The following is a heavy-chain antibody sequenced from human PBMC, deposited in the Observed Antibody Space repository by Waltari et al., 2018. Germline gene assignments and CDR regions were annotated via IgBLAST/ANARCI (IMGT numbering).Heavy chain of an antibody. V-gene: IGHV4-39*02. Sequence: QLQLQESGPGLVKSLETLSLTCTVSGGSISSSGYYWGWIRQSPGMGLEWIGTIDYSGNTYYNPSLKSRLTISVDTSKRQFSLKLNSVTAADTAVYYCVRDFGDHRTDYWGQGTLVTVSS. CDR3: VRDFGDHRTDY. CDR1: GGSISSSGYY. CDR2: IDYSGNT. D-gene: IGHD4-17*01. J-gene: IGHJ4*02.